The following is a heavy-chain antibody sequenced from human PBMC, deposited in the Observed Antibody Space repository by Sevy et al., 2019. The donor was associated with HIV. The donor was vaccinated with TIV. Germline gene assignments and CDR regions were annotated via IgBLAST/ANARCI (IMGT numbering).Heavy chain of an antibody. CDR3: SRETWYFAN. CDR1: GYTFTAYH. J-gene: IGHJ4*02. CDR2: VYPNSGDR. D-gene: IGHD6-13*01. Sequence: ASVKVSCKTSGYTFTAYHMHWMRQAPGQGLEWMGWVYPNSGDREYAQKFQGRVTMTTDTSINTVYMELSGLRSDDTAMYYCSRETWYFANWGQGTLVTVSS. V-gene: IGHV1-2*02.